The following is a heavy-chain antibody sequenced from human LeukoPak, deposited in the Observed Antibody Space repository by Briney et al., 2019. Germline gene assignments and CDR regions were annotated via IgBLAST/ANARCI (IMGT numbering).Heavy chain of an antibody. D-gene: IGHD3-3*01. Sequence: SETLSLTCTVSGGSISSSSYYWGWIRQPPGKGLEWIGSIYYSGSTYYNPSLKSQVTISVDTSKNQFSLKLSSVTAADTAVYYCAIDDDFWSGLVTWGQGTLVTVSS. J-gene: IGHJ5*02. CDR2: IYYSGST. V-gene: IGHV4-39*02. CDR1: GGSISSSSYY. CDR3: AIDDDFWSGLVT.